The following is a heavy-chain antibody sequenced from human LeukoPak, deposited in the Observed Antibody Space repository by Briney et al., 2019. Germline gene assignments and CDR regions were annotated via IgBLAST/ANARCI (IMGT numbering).Heavy chain of an antibody. J-gene: IGHJ4*02. CDR1: GGAFSSYA. Sequence: SVKVSCKASGGAFSSYAISWVRQAPGQGLEWMEGIIPIFGTANYAQKFQGRVTITTDESTSTAYMELSSLRSEDTAVYYCASGFWSGYYTGHYFDYWGQGTLVTVSS. CDR3: ASGFWSGYYTGHYFDY. D-gene: IGHD3-3*01. V-gene: IGHV1-69*05. CDR2: IIPIFGTA.